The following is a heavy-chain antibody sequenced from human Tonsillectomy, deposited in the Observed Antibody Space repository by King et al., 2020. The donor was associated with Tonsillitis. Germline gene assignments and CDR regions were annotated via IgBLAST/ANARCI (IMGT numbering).Heavy chain of an antibody. CDR1: GYSISSGYY. D-gene: IGHD3-22*01. CDR3: ARDARYYDSRGYTYFFDY. Sequence: VQLQESGPGLVKPSENLSLTCAVSGYSISSGYYWGWIRQPPGKGLEWIGSIYHSGSTDYNPSLKSRVTLSVDTSKNQFSLKLSSVTAADTAVYYCARDARYYDSRGYTYFFDYWGQGTLVTVSS. J-gene: IGHJ4*02. CDR2: IYHSGST. V-gene: IGHV4-38-2*02.